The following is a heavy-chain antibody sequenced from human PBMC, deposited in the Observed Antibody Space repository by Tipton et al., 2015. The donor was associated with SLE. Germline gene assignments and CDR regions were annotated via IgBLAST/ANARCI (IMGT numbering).Heavy chain of an antibody. CDR1: GGSFSEYF. CDR3: VRGPGHIWGTYRYYYFDF. D-gene: IGHD3-16*02. CDR2: INHSGST. J-gene: IGHJ4*02. V-gene: IGHV4-34*01. Sequence: TLSLTCAVYGGSFSEYFWEWIRQPPGQGLERIGEINHSGSTNYNPSLKSRVTISVDTSKNQFSLRLNSVTAADTAVYYCVRGPGHIWGTYRYYYFDFWDQGTLVTVSS.